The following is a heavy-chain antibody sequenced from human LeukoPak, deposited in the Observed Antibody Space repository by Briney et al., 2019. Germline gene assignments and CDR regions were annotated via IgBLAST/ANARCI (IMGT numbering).Heavy chain of an antibody. CDR2: ISGSGGST. Sequence: GGSLRLSCAASGFTFSSYGMSWVRQAPGKGLEWVSAISGSGGSTYYADSVKGRFTISRDNAKNSLYLQMNSLRAEDTAVYYCARIQIAVAGSIANDYWGQGTLVTVSS. CDR3: ARIQIAVAGSIANDY. D-gene: IGHD6-19*01. J-gene: IGHJ4*02. CDR1: GFTFSSYG. V-gene: IGHV3-23*01.